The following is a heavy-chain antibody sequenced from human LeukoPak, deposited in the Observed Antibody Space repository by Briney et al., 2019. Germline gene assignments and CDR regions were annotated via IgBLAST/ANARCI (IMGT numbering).Heavy chain of an antibody. J-gene: IGHJ4*02. CDR1: GFTFNNHA. CDR3: AKREMAVRAFDF. V-gene: IGHV3-23*01. D-gene: IGHD6-19*01. CDR2: INPSGSNT. Sequence: GGSLRLSCAASGFTFNNHAVTWVRQAPGGGLEWVSTINPSGSNTYYADSVKGRFTISRDNSKNTLYLQMNSLRADDTAVYYCAKREMAVRAFDFWGQGTLVTVSS.